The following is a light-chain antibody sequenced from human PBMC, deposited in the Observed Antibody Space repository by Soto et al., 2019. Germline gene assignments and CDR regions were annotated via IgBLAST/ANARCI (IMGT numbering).Light chain of an antibody. J-gene: IGLJ1*01. CDR1: NSNIGAGYA. V-gene: IGLV1-40*01. Sequence: QSVLTQPPSVSGAPGQRVTISCTGTNSNIGAGYAVHWYQQLPGTAPKLLIYAASIRPSGVPGRFSGSKSDTSASLAIAGLQAEDEAEYYCQSYDSSLSAYVFGTGTKVTVL. CDR3: QSYDSSLSAYV. CDR2: AAS.